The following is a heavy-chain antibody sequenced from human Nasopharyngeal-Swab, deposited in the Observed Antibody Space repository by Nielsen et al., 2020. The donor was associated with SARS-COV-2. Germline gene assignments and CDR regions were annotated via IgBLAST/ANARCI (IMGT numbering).Heavy chain of an antibody. V-gene: IGHV3-7*01. D-gene: IGHD3-22*01. CDR2: IKQDESEK. J-gene: IGHJ4*02. Sequence: GESLKISCAVSGFTFSNYWMSWVRQAPGKGLEWVANIKQDESEKSYVDSVKGRFTISRDNAKNSLSLQMSSLRDEETAVYYCARHYDSSGYYLTYFDYWGQGTLVTVSS. CDR1: GFTFSNYW. CDR3: ARHYDSSGYYLTYFDY.